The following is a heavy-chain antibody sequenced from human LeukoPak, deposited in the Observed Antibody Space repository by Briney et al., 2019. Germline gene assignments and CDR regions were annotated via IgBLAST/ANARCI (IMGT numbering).Heavy chain of an antibody. D-gene: IGHD4-23*01. CDR2: IYPGDSDT. Sequence: GESLKISCKGSGCSFSTYWINWVRQMPGKGLEWMGIIYPGDSDTKYSPSFQGQVTISVDKSISTAYLQWSSLKASDTAMYYCARRSYGGKDFDYWGQGTLVTVSS. J-gene: IGHJ4*02. CDR3: ARRSYGGKDFDY. CDR1: GCSFSTYW. V-gene: IGHV5-51*01.